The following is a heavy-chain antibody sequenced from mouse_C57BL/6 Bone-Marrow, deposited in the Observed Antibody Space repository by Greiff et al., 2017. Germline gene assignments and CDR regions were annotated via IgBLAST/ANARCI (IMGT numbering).Heavy chain of an antibody. J-gene: IGHJ3*01. CDR2: ISDGGSYT. CDR1: GFTFSSYA. Sequence: DVQLVESGGGLVKPGGSLKLSCAASGFTFSSYAMSWVRQTPEKRLEWVATISDGGSYTYYPDNVKGRFTISRDNAKNNLYLQMSHLKSEDTAMYYCAREGPVLSAYWGQGTLVTVSA. V-gene: IGHV5-4*01. CDR3: AREGPVLSAY.